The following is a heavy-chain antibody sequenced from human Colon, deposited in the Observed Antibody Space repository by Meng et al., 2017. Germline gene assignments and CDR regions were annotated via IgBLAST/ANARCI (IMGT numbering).Heavy chain of an antibody. CDR2: IDSDSTT. CDR3: ASGKSGFDY. Sequence: QVQLWGAGGCLVKPGGSLKLSLAASGFTFSDYCTSWIRQAPGKGLEWVSYIDSDSTTYYADSVKGRFTISRDNAKKSLYLQMSSLRVEDTAVYYCASGKSGFDYWGQGALVTVSS. J-gene: IGHJ4*02. V-gene: IGHV3-11*01. D-gene: IGHD2-8*02. CDR1: GFTFSDYC.